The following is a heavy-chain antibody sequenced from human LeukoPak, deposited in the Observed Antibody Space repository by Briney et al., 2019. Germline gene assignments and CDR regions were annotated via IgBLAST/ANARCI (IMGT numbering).Heavy chain of an antibody. CDR3: ARLISAYYFDY. V-gene: IGHV4-34*01. Sequence: SETLSLTCAVYGGSFSGYYWSWIRQPPGKGLEWIGEINHSGSTNYNPSLKSRVTISVDTSKNQFSLKLSSVTAADTAVYYCARLISAYYFDYRGQGTLVTVSS. CDR1: GGSFSGYY. D-gene: IGHD3-10*01. CDR2: INHSGST. J-gene: IGHJ4*02.